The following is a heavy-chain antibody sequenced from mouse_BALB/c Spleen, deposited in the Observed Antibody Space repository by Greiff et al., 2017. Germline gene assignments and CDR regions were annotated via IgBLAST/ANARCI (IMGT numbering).Heavy chain of an antibody. CDR1: GYTFSSYW. J-gene: IGHJ2*01. V-gene: IGHV1-9*01. Sequence: VQLQQSGAELMKPGASVKISCKATGYTFSSYWIEWVKQRPGHGLEWIGEILPGSGSTNYNEKFKGKATLTADKSSNTAYMQLSSLTSEDSAVYFCARGEDFDYWGQGTTLTVSS. CDR3: ARGEDFDY. CDR2: ILPGSGST.